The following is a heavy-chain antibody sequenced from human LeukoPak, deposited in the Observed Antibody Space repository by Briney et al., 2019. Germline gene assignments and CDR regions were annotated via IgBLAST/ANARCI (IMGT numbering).Heavy chain of an antibody. Sequence: SVKVSCKASGGTFRSAAMSWVRQAPGQGLEWVGHIILMFGTTTYAQKFQGRVTISADESTMTVYMELSSLTSDDTAIYYCTRDEYKGSATFNYWGQGTQVIVSS. J-gene: IGHJ4*02. V-gene: IGHV1-69*01. CDR2: IILMFGTT. D-gene: IGHD1-1*01. CDR3: TRDEYKGSATFNY. CDR1: GGTFRSAA.